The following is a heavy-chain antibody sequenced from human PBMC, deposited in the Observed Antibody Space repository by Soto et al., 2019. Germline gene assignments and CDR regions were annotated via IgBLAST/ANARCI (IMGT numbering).Heavy chain of an antibody. CDR3: ARVPLRYSSSHHFDS. Sequence: PSETLSLTCSVSGASVSRGSFYWSWIRQPPGKGLEWIGFIYNNETFNYNPSLKSRVTLSVDTSKHQFSLKLSSVTAADTAVYYCARVPLRYSSSHHFDSWGQGALVTVSS. V-gene: IGHV4-61*01. D-gene: IGHD6-19*01. CDR2: IYNNETF. CDR1: GASVSRGSFY. J-gene: IGHJ4*02.